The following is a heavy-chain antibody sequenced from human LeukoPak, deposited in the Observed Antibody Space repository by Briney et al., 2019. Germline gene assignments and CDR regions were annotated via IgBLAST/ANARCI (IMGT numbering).Heavy chain of an antibody. Sequence: PGGSLRLSCAASGFAVSSNFMSWVRQAPGKGLEWVSVIYSIGTTYYADSVKGRFTISRDNTRNTLYLQMNSLRAEDTAVCYCARDRDYGGFDYWGQGTLVTVSS. CDR1: GFAVSSNF. V-gene: IGHV3-53*01. J-gene: IGHJ4*02. D-gene: IGHD4/OR15-4a*01. CDR3: ARDRDYGGFDY. CDR2: IYSIGTT.